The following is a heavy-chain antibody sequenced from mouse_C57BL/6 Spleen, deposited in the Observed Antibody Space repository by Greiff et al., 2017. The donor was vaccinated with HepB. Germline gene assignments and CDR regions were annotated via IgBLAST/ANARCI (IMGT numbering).Heavy chain of an antibody. CDR1: GYTFTDYE. CDR2: IDPETGGT. CDR3: TTWAPYYFDY. J-gene: IGHJ2*01. V-gene: IGHV1-15*01. Sequence: VQLQESGAELVRPGASVTLSCKASGYTFTDYEMHWVKQTPVHGLEWIGAIDPETGGTAYNQKFKGKAILTADKSSSTAYMELRSLTSEDSAVYYCTTWAPYYFDYWGQGTTLTVSS. D-gene: IGHD4-1*01.